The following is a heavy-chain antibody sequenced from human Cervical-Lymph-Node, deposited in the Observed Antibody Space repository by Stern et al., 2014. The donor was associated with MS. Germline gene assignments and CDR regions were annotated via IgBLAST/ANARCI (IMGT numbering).Heavy chain of an antibody. Sequence: VQLVESGPGLVKPSQTLSLTCTVSGGSISSGSYYWSWIRQPAGKGLEWIGRIYTSGSTNYNPSLQSRVTISVDTSKNQFSLKLSSVTAADTAVYYCARESLRIAVAGKEVDYWGQGTLVTVSS. J-gene: IGHJ4*02. CDR2: IYTSGST. V-gene: IGHV4-61*02. CDR3: ARESLRIAVAGKEVDY. CDR1: GGSISSGSYY. D-gene: IGHD6-19*01.